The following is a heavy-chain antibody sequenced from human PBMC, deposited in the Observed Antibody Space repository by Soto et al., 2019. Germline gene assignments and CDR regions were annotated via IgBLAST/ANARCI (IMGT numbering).Heavy chain of an antibody. D-gene: IGHD3-22*01. CDR2: ISGSGGST. CDR3: ARGGDSSGYYHYYGMDV. V-gene: IGHV3-23*01. J-gene: IGHJ6*02. CDR1: GFTFSSYA. Sequence: PGGSLRLSCAASGFTFSSYAMSWVRQAPGKGLEWVSAISGSGGSTYYADSVKGRFTISRDNSKNTLYLQMNSLRAEDTAVYYCARGGDSSGYYHYYGMDVWGQGTTGTVA.